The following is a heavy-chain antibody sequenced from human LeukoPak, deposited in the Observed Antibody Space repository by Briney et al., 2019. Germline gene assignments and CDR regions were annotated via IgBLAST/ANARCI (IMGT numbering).Heavy chain of an antibody. J-gene: IGHJ4*02. CDR2: IRYDGSNK. CDR3: ARPPPYSSSSLDY. Sequence: GGSLRLSCEASGFTFSSYGMHWVRQAPGKGLEWVAFIRYDGSNKYYADSVKGRFTISRDNSKNTLYLQMNSLRAEDTAVYYCARPPPYSSSSLDYWGQGTLVTVSS. D-gene: IGHD6-6*01. V-gene: IGHV3-30*02. CDR1: GFTFSSYG.